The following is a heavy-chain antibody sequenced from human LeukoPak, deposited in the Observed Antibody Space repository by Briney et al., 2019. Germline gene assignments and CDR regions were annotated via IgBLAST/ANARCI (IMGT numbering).Heavy chain of an antibody. CDR1: GVSFSGYY. V-gene: IGHV4-34*01. Sequence: SETLSLTCAVHGVSFSGYYWSWIRQAPGKGLEWIGEVNHGGDTNYNPSLKSRVTISVDTSENHFSLMLSSVTAADTAVYYCARLRCGQTDNICYNYWGKGTLVTVSP. D-gene: IGHD2-8*01. CDR3: ARLRCGQTDNICYNY. J-gene: IGHJ4*02. CDR2: VNHGGDT.